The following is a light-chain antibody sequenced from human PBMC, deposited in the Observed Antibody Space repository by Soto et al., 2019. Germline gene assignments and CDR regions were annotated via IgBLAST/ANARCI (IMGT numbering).Light chain of an antibody. CDR3: QHYNSYWT. J-gene: IGKJ1*01. CDR2: KAS. CDR1: QSISGW. Sequence: DIQRTPSPSTLSASVGERATITGRASQSISGWLAWYQQQPGTAPKLLIYKASTLESGVPSRFSGSGSGTEFTLTISSLPPEEFATDDCQHYNSYWTGGQGTKVDIK. V-gene: IGKV1-5*03.